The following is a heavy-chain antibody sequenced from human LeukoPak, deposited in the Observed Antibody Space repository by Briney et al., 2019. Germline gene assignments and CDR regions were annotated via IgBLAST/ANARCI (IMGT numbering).Heavy chain of an antibody. D-gene: IGHD2-15*01. V-gene: IGHV1-69*04. J-gene: IGHJ3*02. CDR2: IIPILGIA. CDR3: ARADCSGGSCPPWAFDI. CDR1: GGTFSSYA. Sequence: GSSVKVSCKASGGTFSSYAISWVRQAPGQGLEWMGRIIPILGIASYAQKFQGRVTIAADKSTSTAYMELSSLRSEDTAVYYCARADCSGGSCPPWAFDIWGQGTMVTVSS.